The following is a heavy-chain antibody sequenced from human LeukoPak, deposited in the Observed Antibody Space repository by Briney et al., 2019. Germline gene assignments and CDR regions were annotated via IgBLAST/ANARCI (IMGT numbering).Heavy chain of an antibody. CDR3: ARALLNTVPDY. J-gene: IGHJ4*02. V-gene: IGHV3-48*01. CDR1: GFTFSSYA. D-gene: IGHD4-11*01. CDR2: ISSSTSTI. Sequence: GGSLRLSCAASGFTFSSYAMSWVRQAPGKGLEWVSYISSSTSTIYYADSVKGRFTISRDNAKNSLYLQMNSLRAEDTAVYYCARALLNTVPDYWGQGTLVTVSS.